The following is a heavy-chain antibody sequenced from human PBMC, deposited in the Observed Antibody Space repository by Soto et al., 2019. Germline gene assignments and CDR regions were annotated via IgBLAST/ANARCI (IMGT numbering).Heavy chain of an antibody. CDR1: GFTFRNYD. CDR3: ARTDGDLYGLDV. Sequence: EVQLVESGGGLVQPGGSLRLSCEASGFTFRNYDMHWVRQGTGKGLEWVSGISAAGDPDYADSVESRFTISRENAQNSFFLEMNGLRVGDTAVYYCARTDGDLYGLDVWGQGTTVIVSS. J-gene: IGHJ6*02. V-gene: IGHV3-13*05. CDR2: ISAAGDP.